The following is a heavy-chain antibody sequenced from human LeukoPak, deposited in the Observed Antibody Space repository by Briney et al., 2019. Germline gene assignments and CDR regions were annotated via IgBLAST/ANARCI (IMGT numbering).Heavy chain of an antibody. D-gene: IGHD2-2*01. CDR2: LYYSGTT. CDR1: GGSISSSSYY. Sequence: SETLSVTCTVSGGSISSSSYYWGWIRQPPGKGLEWVGSLYYSGTTYYNPSLKSRVTISVDTSKNQFSLKLSSVTAADTAVYYCVRGPLLGYCSSTSCLFFDYWGQGTLVTVSS. V-gene: IGHV4-39*07. J-gene: IGHJ4*02. CDR3: VRGPLLGYCSSTSCLFFDY.